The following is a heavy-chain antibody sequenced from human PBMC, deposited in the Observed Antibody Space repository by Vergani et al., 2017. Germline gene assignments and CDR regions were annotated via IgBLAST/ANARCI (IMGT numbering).Heavy chain of an antibody. D-gene: IGHD2-15*01. Sequence: QVQLQESGPGLVKPSQTLSLTCTVSGGSINSHNYYWSWIRQPAGKGLEWIGRIHTSGSTNYNPSLKSRVTMSEDTSKNQFSLNLTSVTAADTAVYFCARGSCLGGSCYKPLFVYLGQGILVTVSS. CDR2: IHTSGST. J-gene: IGHJ4*02. V-gene: IGHV4-61*02. CDR3: ARGSCLGGSCYKPLFVY. CDR1: GGSINSHNYY.